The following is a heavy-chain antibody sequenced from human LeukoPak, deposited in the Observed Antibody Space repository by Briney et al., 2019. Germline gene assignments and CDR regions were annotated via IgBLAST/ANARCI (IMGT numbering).Heavy chain of an antibody. CDR2: ISAYNGNT. J-gene: IGHJ4*02. Sequence: ASVKVSCKASGYTFTSYGISWVRQAPGQGLEWMGWISAYNGNTNYAQKLQGRVTMTTDTSTSTAYMELRSLRSDDTAVYYCARDGSYCSSTICYVVAPFDYWGQGTLVNVSS. V-gene: IGHV1-18*01. CDR1: GYTFTSYG. D-gene: IGHD2-2*01. CDR3: ARDGSYCSSTICYVVAPFDY.